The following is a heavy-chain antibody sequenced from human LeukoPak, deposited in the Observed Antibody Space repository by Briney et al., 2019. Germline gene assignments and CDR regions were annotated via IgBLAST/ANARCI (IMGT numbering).Heavy chain of an antibody. Sequence: PSETLSLTCTVAGGSISSYYWSWIRQPPGKGLEWIGYIYYSGSTNYNPSLKSRVTISVDTSKNQFSLKLSSVTAADTAVYYCARAVAARRYFDYWGQGTLVTVSS. CDR1: GGSISSYY. CDR3: ARAVAARRYFDY. J-gene: IGHJ4*02. D-gene: IGHD6-19*01. V-gene: IGHV4-59*01. CDR2: IYYSGST.